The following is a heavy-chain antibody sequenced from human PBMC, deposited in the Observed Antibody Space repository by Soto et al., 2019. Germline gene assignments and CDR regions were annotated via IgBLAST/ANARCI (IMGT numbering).Heavy chain of an antibody. CDR1: GFTFSSYA. CDR2: ISGSGGST. CDR3: AKDRLELRGVVHHSPFDY. V-gene: IGHV3-23*01. J-gene: IGHJ4*02. D-gene: IGHD1-7*01. Sequence: EVQLLESGGGLVQPGGSLRLSCAASGFTFSSYAMSWVRQAPGKGLEWVSAISGSGGSTYYADSVKGRFTISRDNSKNTLYLQMNSLRAEDTAVYYCAKDRLELRGVVHHSPFDYWGQGTLVTVSS.